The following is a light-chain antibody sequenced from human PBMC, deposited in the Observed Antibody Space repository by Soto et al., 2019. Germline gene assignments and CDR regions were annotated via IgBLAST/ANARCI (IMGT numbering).Light chain of an antibody. V-gene: IGLV2-23*01. CDR2: EGS. Sequence: QPASVSGSPGQSITISCTGTSSDVGSYNLVSWYQQHPGKAPKLMIYEGSKRPSGVSNRFSGSKSGNTASLTISGLQAEDEADYYCCSYAGSKVFGTGTKLTVL. CDR3: CSYAGSKV. CDR1: SSDVGSYNL. J-gene: IGLJ1*01.